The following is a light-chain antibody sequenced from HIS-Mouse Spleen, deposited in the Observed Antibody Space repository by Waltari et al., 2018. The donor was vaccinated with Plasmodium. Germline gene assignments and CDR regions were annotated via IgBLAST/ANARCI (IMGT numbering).Light chain of an antibody. J-gene: IGLJ3*02. CDR3: YSTDSSGNRRV. V-gene: IGLV3-10*01. CDR2: EDS. Sequence: SYELTQPPSVSVSPGQTARITCSGDALPKKYAYWYQQKSGQAPVLVMYEDSKRPSGLPVGLSGSRSGTMATLTIRGAQVEDEADYYCYSTDSSGNRRVFGGGTKLTVL. CDR1: ALPKKY.